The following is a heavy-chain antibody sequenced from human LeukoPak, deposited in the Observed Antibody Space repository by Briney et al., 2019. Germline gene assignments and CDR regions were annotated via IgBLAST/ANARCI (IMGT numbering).Heavy chain of an antibody. CDR1: GGSFSGYY. D-gene: IGHD3-22*01. Sequence: SETLSLTCAVYGGSFSGYYWSWIRQPPGKGLEWIGEINHSGSTNYNPSLKSRVTISVDTSKNQFSLKLSSVTAADTAVYYCAGVISGRVYYYYYMDVWGKGTTVTVSS. CDR2: INHSGST. CDR3: AGVISGRVYYYYYMDV. V-gene: IGHV4-34*01. J-gene: IGHJ6*03.